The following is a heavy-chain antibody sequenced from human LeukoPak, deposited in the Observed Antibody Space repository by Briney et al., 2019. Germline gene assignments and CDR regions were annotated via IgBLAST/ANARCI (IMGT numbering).Heavy chain of an antibody. Sequence: ASETLSLTCTVSGGSISIYYWSWIRQPAGKGLEWIGRIYTSGSTNYNPSLKSRVTMSVDTSKNQFSLKLSSVTAADTAVYYCARGRLDYYYYYGMDVWGQGTTVTVSS. CDR1: GGSISIYY. CDR2: IYTSGST. CDR3: ARGRLDYYYYYGMDV. D-gene: IGHD3/OR15-3a*01. V-gene: IGHV4-4*07. J-gene: IGHJ6*02.